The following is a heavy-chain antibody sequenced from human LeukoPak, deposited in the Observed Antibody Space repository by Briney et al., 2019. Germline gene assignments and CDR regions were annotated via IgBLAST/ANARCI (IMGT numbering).Heavy chain of an antibody. CDR3: ARHSGSSSAFDM. V-gene: IGHV4-59*08. CDR1: GGSINTYY. J-gene: IGHJ3*02. CDR2: IYYSGST. Sequence: SETLSLTCSVSGGSINTYYWSWIRQPPGKGLEWIGYIYYSGSTNYNPSLKSRVTISVDTSKNQLSLKLSSVTAADTAVYYCARHSGSSSAFDMWGQGTMVTVSP. D-gene: IGHD6-6*01.